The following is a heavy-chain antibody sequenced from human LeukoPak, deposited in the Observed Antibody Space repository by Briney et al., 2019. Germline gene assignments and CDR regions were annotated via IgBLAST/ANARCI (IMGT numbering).Heavy chain of an antibody. CDR2: TSGDGITT. D-gene: IGHD5/OR15-5a*01. V-gene: IGHV3-43*02. Sequence: GGSLRLSCAASGLTFHNYAIHWVRQAPGKGLEWVSLTSGDGITTYFADSVKGRFPNSRDNIKSSLFLQMNSLRTEDTGLYYCARDHVYGGADYWGQGTLVTVSS. J-gene: IGHJ4*02. CDR3: ARDHVYGGADY. CDR1: GLTFHNYA.